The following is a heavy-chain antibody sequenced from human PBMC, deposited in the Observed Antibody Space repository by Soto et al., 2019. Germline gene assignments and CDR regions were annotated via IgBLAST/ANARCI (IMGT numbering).Heavy chain of an antibody. D-gene: IGHD5-12*01. V-gene: IGHV4-59*01. J-gene: IGHJ5*02. CDR3: ARGVATIGP. Sequence: QVQLQESGPRLVKPSETLSLTCSVSGDSISSYYWSWIRQPPGKGLEWIGYIYYSGSTNYNPSFKSRVTISVDTRKIQCSLKLTSVTAADTAVYYCARGVATIGPWGQGTLVTVSS. CDR1: GDSISSYY. CDR2: IYYSGST.